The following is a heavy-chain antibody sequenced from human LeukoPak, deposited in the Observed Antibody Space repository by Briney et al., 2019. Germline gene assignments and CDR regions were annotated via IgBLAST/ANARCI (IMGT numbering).Heavy chain of an antibody. V-gene: IGHV4-59*08. J-gene: IGHJ6*02. CDR1: GGSISSYY. D-gene: IGHD5-24*01. CDR3: ARHIAVRRLVDYYGMDV. CDR2: IYYSWST. Sequence: SETLSLTCTVSGGSISSYYWSWIRQPPGKGLEWMGYIYYSWSTNYNPSLKSRVTISVDTSKNQFSLKLSSVTAADAAVYYCARHIAVRRLVDYYGMDVWGQGTTVTVSS.